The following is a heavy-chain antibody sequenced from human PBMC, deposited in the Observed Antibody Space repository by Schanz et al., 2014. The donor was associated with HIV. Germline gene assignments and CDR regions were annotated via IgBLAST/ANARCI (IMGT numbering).Heavy chain of an antibody. CDR2: ISGYIGNT. CDR3: ARGYCSGGTCYSGDY. V-gene: IGHV1-18*01. D-gene: IGHD2-15*01. CDR1: GYTFISYG. J-gene: IGHJ4*02. Sequence: QVQLVQSGPEVKKPGASVKVSCKASGYTFISYGISWVRQAPGQGLEWMGWISGYIGNTNYAQNLQGRVTMTADTFTSTAYMELRSLTSDDTAVYYCARGYCSGGTCYSGDYWGQGTLVTVSS.